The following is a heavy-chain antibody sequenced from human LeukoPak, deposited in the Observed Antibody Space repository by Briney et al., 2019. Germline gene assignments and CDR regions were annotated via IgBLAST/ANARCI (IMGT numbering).Heavy chain of an antibody. CDR1: GGSISSSRNC. J-gene: IGHJ6*03. V-gene: IGHV4-39*02. CDR3: ARNRAVAGRGDYMDV. D-gene: IGHD6-19*01. CDR2: NSGST. Sequence: SESLSLTWTVSGGSISSSRNCGGWLRPPPGKGLEWFGSNSGSTSYNPSLKNGVSTSVDTSRNHFSLKLSSVAAADPVVYYCARNRAVAGRGDYMDVWGKGTTVTISS.